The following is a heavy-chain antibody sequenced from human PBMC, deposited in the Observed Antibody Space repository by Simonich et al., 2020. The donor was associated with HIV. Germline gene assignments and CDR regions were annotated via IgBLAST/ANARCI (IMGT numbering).Heavy chain of an antibody. V-gene: IGHV1-2*06. CDR2: LNPNSGGT. J-gene: IGHJ4*02. CDR3: ARDYWATGTTFDY. CDR1: GYTFTGSY. D-gene: IGHD1-1*01. Sequence: QVQLVQSGAEVKKPGASVKVSCKASGYTFTGSYMHWGRQAPGQGLEWMGRLNPNSGGTNYAQKFQGRAPMPRDSSISTAYMELSRLRSDDTAVYYCARDYWATGTTFDYWGQGTLVTVSS.